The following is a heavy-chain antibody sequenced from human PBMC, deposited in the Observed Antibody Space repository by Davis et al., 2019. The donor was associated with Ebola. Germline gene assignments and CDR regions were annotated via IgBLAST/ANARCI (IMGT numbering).Heavy chain of an antibody. CDR1: GGSISTYY. V-gene: IGHV4-59*01. J-gene: IGHJ5*02. Sequence: SETLSLTCRIPGGSISTYYWSWIRQLPGKGLEWNGYVYYSGTTSYNPSLKSRVTISIGTSKDQFSLRLTSVTEADTAVYYCAKGVGDYGWFDPWGQGTLVTVSA. D-gene: IGHD4-17*01. CDR3: AKGVGDYGWFDP. CDR2: VYYSGTT.